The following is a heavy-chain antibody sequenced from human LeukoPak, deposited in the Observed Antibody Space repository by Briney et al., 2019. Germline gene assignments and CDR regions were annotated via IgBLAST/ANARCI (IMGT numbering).Heavy chain of an antibody. V-gene: IGHV1-46*01. Sequence: ASVKVSCKASGYTFTSCYMHWVRQAPGQGLEWMGIINPSGGSTSYAQKFQGRVTMTRDTSTSTVYMELSSLRSEDTAVYYCARDWYYDSSGYYTTGYYFDYWGQGTLVTVSS. CDR1: GYTFTSCY. J-gene: IGHJ4*02. CDR2: INPSGGST. D-gene: IGHD3-22*01. CDR3: ARDWYYDSSGYYTTGYYFDY.